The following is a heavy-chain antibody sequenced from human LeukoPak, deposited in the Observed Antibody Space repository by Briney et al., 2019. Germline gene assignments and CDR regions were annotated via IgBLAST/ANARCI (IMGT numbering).Heavy chain of an antibody. CDR3: AELGITMIGGV. Sequence: GGSLRLSCAASGFTFSSYEMNWVRQAPGKGLEWVSYVSSSGSTIYYADSVKGRFTISRDNAKNSLYLQMNSLRAEDTAVYYCAELGITMIGGVWGKGTAVTISS. CDR1: GFTFSSYE. D-gene: IGHD3-10*02. J-gene: IGHJ6*04. CDR2: VSSSGSTI. V-gene: IGHV3-48*03.